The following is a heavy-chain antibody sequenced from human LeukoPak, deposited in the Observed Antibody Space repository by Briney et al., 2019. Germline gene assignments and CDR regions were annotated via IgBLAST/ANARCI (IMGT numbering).Heavy chain of an antibody. CDR3: ARGQEVYSGYYCLDY. J-gene: IGHJ4*02. CDR2: INPSGGST. V-gene: IGHV1-46*01. Sequence: VASVKVSRKASGYTFTSYYMHWVRQAPGQGLEWMGIINPSGGSTSHAQKFQGRVTMTRDTSTSTVYMELSSLRSEDTAVYYCARGQEVYSGYYCLDYWGQGTLVTVSS. CDR1: GYTFTSYY. D-gene: IGHD3-22*01.